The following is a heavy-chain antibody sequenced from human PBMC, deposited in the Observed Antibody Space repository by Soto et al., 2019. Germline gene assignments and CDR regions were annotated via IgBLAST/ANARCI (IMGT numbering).Heavy chain of an antibody. CDR3: ARSIAARRTVDY. CDR1: GYTFTAYY. D-gene: IGHD6-6*01. V-gene: IGHV1-2*02. Sequence: VASVKVSCKASGYTFTAYYMHWVRQAPGQGLEWMGWVNPNSGGTNYAQKFQGRVTMTRDTSITTAYMELSRLRSDDTAVYYCARSIAARRTVDYWGQGTLVTVSS. CDR2: VNPNSGGT. J-gene: IGHJ4*01.